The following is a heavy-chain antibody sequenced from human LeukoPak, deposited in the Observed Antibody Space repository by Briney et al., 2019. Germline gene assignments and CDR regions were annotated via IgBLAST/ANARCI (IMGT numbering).Heavy chain of an antibody. J-gene: IGHJ4*02. CDR2: ISSSSSYI. CDR1: GFTFSSYS. CDR3: AKDRIRMATTPDLDY. Sequence: GGSLRLSCAASGFTFSSYSMNWVRQAPGKGLEWVSSISSSSSYIYYADSVKGRFTISRDNAKNSLYLQMNSLRAEDTAMYYCAKDRIRMATTPDLDYWGQGTLVTVSS. D-gene: IGHD5-24*01. V-gene: IGHV3-21*01.